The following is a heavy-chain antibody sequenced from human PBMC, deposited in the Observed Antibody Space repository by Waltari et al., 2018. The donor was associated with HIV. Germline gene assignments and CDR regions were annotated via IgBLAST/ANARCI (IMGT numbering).Heavy chain of an antibody. Sequence: QVQLVQSGSELKKPGASVKVSCKASGSTFRTYGVNWVRQAPGQGLEWMGWINTKNGNPTYGQGFTGRFVFSLDTSVSTTYLQINSLKAEDTAVYYCARTGIAGAGVYFQYWGQGTLVTVSS. CDR2: INTKNGNP. CDR3: ARTGIAGAGVYFQY. V-gene: IGHV7-4-1*02. J-gene: IGHJ1*01. CDR1: GSTFRTYG. D-gene: IGHD6-13*01.